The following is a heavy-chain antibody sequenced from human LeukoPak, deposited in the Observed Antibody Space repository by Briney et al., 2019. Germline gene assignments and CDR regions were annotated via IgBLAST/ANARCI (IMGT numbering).Heavy chain of an antibody. D-gene: IGHD3-10*01. CDR1: GFSFSNYA. J-gene: IGHJ4*02. CDR3: ARVRGVIGPFDD. CDR2: IISSSGST. V-gene: IGHV3-23*01. Sequence: GGSLRLSCAASGFSFSNYAMSWVRQAPGKGLEWVSLIISSSGSTFYADSVKGRFTISRDNSKNTLYLQMNSLRAEDTAVYYCARVRGVIGPFDDWGQGTLVTVSS.